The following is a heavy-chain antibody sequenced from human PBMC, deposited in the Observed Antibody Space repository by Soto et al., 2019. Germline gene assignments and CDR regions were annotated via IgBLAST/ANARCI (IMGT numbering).Heavy chain of an antibody. J-gene: IGHJ4*02. D-gene: IGHD4-17*01. V-gene: IGHV3-23*01. CDR3: AKTAYGDDVDY. Sequence: PGGSLRLSCAASGFTFSSYAMNWVRQAPRKGLEWVSTISSSGGSTYYADSVKGRFTISRDNSKDTLYLQMNSLRAEDTAVYYCAKTAYGDDVDYWGQGALVTVSS. CDR1: GFTFSSYA. CDR2: ISSSGGST.